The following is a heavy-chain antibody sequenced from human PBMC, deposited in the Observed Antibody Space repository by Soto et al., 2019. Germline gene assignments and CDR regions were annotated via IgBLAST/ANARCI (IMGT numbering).Heavy chain of an antibody. CDR3: XXXITPRVLDS. CDR1: GFTFSNYW. J-gene: IGHJ4*02. V-gene: IGHV3-7*02. Sequence: EVQLVESGGGLVQPGGSLRLSCAASGFTFSNYWMSWVRQAPGKGLGXXXXXXXXXXXXXXVGXVKGRFTISRDNAKXXXXXXXXXXXXXXXXXXXXXXXITPRVLDSWGQGTLVTVSS. CDR2: XXXXXXXX. D-gene: IGHD1-20*01.